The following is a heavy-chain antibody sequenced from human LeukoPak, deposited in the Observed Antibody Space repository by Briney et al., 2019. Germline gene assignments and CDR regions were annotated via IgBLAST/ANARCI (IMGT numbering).Heavy chain of an antibody. CDR2: ISDSGNT. CDR3: AKQGTMVRGVIDY. D-gene: IGHD3-10*01. J-gene: IGHJ4*02. V-gene: IGHV3-23*01. CDR1: GFTLSSYA. Sequence: GGSLRLSCAASGFTLSSYAMSWVRQAPGKGLEWVSAISDSGNTYHADSVKGRFTISRDSSKNTLFLQMNRLRPEDAAVYYCAKQGTMVRGVIDYWGQGTLVTVSS.